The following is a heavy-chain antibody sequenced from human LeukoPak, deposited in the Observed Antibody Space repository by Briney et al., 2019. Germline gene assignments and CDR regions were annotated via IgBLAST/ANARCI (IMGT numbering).Heavy chain of an antibody. CDR1: GGSFSYYY. CDR2: ISHSGSS. V-gene: IGHV4-34*01. J-gene: IGHJ3*02. Sequence: SETLSLTCAVYGGSFSYYYLTWIRQPPGKGLEWIGEISHSGSSLYNPSLRSRVTISADTSKNHFSLKLNSVTAADTAVYYCARDRGGTYDAFDIWGQGTMVTVSS. D-gene: IGHD3-10*01. CDR3: ARDRGGTYDAFDI.